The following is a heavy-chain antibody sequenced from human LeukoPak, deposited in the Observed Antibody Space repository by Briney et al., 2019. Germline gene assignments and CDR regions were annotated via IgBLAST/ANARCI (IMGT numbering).Heavy chain of an antibody. Sequence: GGSLRLSCVASGFTFSNYTMHWVRQAPGKGLEWVAVVSYGGSIKYYADSVKSRLTISRDNSESTLYLQMNSLRAEDTAVYYCVATSGSSTNWGQGTLVTVSS. D-gene: IGHD2-2*01. CDR1: GFTFSNYT. CDR2: VSYGGSIK. J-gene: IGHJ4*02. CDR3: VATSGSSTN. V-gene: IGHV3-30-3*01.